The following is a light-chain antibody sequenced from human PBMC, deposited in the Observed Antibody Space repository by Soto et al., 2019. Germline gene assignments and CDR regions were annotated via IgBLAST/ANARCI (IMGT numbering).Light chain of an antibody. V-gene: IGKV1-39*01. J-gene: IGKJ1*01. CDR1: QGIRNY. CDR3: QQSYSAPRA. CDR2: FAS. Sequence: DIQMTQSPSSLSASVGDRVTITCRASQGIRNYLNWYQQKVGKAPKLLIDFASNLQSGVPSRFSGSGSGTDFTLTISSLQPEDFATYYCQQSYSAPRAFGQGTKVDIK.